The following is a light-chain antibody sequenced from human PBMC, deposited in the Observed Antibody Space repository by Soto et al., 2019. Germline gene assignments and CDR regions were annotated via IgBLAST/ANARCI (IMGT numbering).Light chain of an antibody. Sequence: QSVLTQPPSASGTPGQTVTISCSGSNFNIGFNYVYWYQQLPGMAPKLLIHSNAERPSGVPDRFSGSKSGTSASLAISGLRSEDEADYYCEAWDDSLSAGVFGTGTKVTGL. J-gene: IGLJ1*01. CDR3: EAWDDSLSAGV. CDR1: NFNIGFNY. CDR2: SNA. V-gene: IGLV1-47*02.